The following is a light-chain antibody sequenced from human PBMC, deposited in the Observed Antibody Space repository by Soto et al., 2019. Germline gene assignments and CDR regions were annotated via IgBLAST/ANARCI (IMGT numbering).Light chain of an antibody. V-gene: IGLV7-43*01. CDR3: LLYYGGAQV. Sequence: QAVVTQAPSLTVSPGGTVTLTCASSTGAVTSGYYPNWFQQKPGQAPRALIYNTSNKHSWTPARFSGSLLGGKAALTLSGVQPEDEAEYYCLLYYGGAQVFGGGTKLTVL. J-gene: IGLJ2*01. CDR2: NTS. CDR1: TGAVTSGYY.